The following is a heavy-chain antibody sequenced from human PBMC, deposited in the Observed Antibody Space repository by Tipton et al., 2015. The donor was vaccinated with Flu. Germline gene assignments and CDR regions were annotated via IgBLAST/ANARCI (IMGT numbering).Heavy chain of an antibody. CDR2: ISAHSTGT. V-gene: IGHV3-23*01. D-gene: IGHD3-10*01. CDR3: AKDANYYGTGSPSD. Sequence: SLRLSCAASGFPFSNYGMTWVRQAPGKGLEWVSTISAHSTGTYYADSVKGRFTISRDNSKNALYLQMNSLRVDETAIYYCAKDANYYGTGSPSDWGWGTLVTVSS. J-gene: IGHJ4*02. CDR1: GFPFSNYG.